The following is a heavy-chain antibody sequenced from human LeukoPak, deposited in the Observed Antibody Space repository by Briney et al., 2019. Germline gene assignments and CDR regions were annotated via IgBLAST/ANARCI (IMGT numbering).Heavy chain of an antibody. D-gene: IGHD6-19*01. CDR1: GFTFSSYG. CDR2: IWYDGSNK. CDR3: AKGALAVAGIDY. J-gene: IGHJ4*02. V-gene: IGHV3-33*06. Sequence: PGGSLRLSCAASGFTFSSYGMHWVRQAPGKGLEWVAVIWYDGSNKYYADSVKGRFTISRDNSKNTLYLQMNSLRAGDTAVYYCAKGALAVAGIDYWGQGTLVTVSS.